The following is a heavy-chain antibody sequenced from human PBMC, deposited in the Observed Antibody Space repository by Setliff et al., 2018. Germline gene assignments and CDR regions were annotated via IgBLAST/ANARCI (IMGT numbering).Heavy chain of an antibody. Sequence: PGGSLRLSCAASGFTFSASTMNWVRQAPGKGLQWVSYISSASRTIHYADSVKGRFSISRENAMNSLHLQMNSLRAEDTALYYCAKDRSRDYDDSSGYDHWGQGTLVTVSS. D-gene: IGHD3-22*01. CDR1: GFTFSAST. CDR3: AKDRSRDYDDSSGYDH. V-gene: IGHV3-48*04. J-gene: IGHJ4*02. CDR2: ISSASRTI.